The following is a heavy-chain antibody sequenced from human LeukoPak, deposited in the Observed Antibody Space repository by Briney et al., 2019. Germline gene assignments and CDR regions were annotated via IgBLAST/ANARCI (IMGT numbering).Heavy chain of an antibody. Sequence: GGSLRLSCAASGFTFSSYAMSWVRQAPGKGLEWVSAISGSGGGTYYADSVKGRFTISRDNSKNTLHLQMDSLGAEDTAVYYCAKDNRGVEQWLVPRNDYWGQGTLVIVSS. CDR2: ISGSGGGT. CDR1: GFTFSSYA. D-gene: IGHD6-19*01. J-gene: IGHJ4*02. V-gene: IGHV3-23*01. CDR3: AKDNRGVEQWLVPRNDY.